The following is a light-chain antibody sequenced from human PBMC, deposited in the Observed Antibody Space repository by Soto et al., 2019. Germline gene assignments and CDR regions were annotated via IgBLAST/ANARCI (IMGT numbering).Light chain of an antibody. CDR1: SSDVGGYNY. CDR2: DVT. J-gene: IGLJ1*01. Sequence: VLTQPASVSGSPGQSITISCTGTSSDVGGYNYVSWYQHHPGKAPKLIIYDVTNRPSGVSNPFSGSKSGNTASLTISGLQPEDEADYYCSSYTTSNTRQIVFGTGTKVTVL. CDR3: SSYTTSNTRQIV. V-gene: IGLV2-14*03.